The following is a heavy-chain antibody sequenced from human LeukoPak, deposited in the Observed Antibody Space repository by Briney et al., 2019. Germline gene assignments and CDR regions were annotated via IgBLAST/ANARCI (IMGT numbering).Heavy chain of an antibody. CDR3: ARWDSGSYFLDY. CDR2: IYYSGST. J-gene: IGHJ4*02. Sequence: SETLSLTCTVSGGSISSYYWSWIRQPPGKGLEWIGYIYYSGSTNYNPSLKSRVTISVDTSKNQFSLKLNSVTAADTAVYYCARWDSGSYFLDYWGQGTLVTVSS. CDR1: GGSISSYY. D-gene: IGHD1-26*01. V-gene: IGHV4-59*01.